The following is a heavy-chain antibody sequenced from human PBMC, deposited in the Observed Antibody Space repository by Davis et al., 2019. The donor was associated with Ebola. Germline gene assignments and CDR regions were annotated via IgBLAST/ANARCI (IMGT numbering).Heavy chain of an antibody. CDR1: GFTFDIYD. J-gene: IGHJ4*02. Sequence: GGSLRLSCVASGFTFDIYDMNWVRQAPGKGLEWVSTISKSSIYRYYADSVKGRFTISRDNAKNSLYLQMSSLIVEDTGVYYCASGLDYWGQGILVTVSS. V-gene: IGHV3-21*01. CDR3: ASGLDY. CDR2: ISKSSIYR.